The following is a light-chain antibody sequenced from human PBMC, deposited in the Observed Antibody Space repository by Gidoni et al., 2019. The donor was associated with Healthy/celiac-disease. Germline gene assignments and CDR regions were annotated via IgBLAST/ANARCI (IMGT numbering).Light chain of an antibody. CDR2: EVS. CDR1: SSAVGVYNY. Sequence: QSALPQPASVSGSPGQSITISCTGTSSAVGVYNYVSWYQPHPGKAPKLMIYEVSNRPSGVSNRFSGSKSGNTASLTISGLQAEDEADYYCSSYTSSSTWVFGGGTKLTVL. CDR3: SSYTSSSTWV. V-gene: IGLV2-14*01. J-gene: IGLJ3*02.